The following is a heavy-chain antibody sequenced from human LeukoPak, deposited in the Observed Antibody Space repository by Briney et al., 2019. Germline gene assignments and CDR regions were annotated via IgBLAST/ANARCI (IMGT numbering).Heavy chain of an antibody. CDR3: ARWDPPVLYYYDSSGSHDAFDI. CDR1: GGSFSGYY. Sequence: SETLSLTCAVYGGSFSGYYWSWIRQPPGKGLEWIGEINHSGSTNYNPSLKSRVTISVDTSKNQFSLKLSSVTAADTAVYYCARWDPPVLYYYDSSGSHDAFDIWGQGTMVTVSS. J-gene: IGHJ3*02. D-gene: IGHD3-22*01. V-gene: IGHV4-34*01. CDR2: INHSGST.